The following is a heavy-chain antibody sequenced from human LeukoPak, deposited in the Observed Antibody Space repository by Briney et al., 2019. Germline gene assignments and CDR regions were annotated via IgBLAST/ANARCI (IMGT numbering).Heavy chain of an antibody. V-gene: IGHV1-18*01. CDR1: GYTFTSYG. Sequence: GASVKVSCKASGYTFTSYGISWVRQAPGQGLEWMGWISAYNGNTNYAQKLQGGVTMTTDTSTSTAYMELRSLRSDDTAVYYCARDIVVVVANHDAFDIWGQGTMVTVSS. CDR3: ARDIVVVVANHDAFDI. CDR2: ISAYNGNT. J-gene: IGHJ3*02. D-gene: IGHD2-15*01.